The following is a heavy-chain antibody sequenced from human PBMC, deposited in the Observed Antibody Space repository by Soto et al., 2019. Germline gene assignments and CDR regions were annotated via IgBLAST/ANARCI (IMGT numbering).Heavy chain of an antibody. CDR3: SRGRYHDSSGYYDAFDI. CDR2: INQSGST. Sequence: TSETLSLTCGVYGGSFSGYYWSWIRQPPGKGLEWIGEINQSGSTNYNPSLKSRVTISIDTSKNQFSLKLSSVTAADTAVYFCSRGRYHDSSGYYDAFDIWGQGTMVTVSS. J-gene: IGHJ3*02. D-gene: IGHD3-22*01. CDR1: GGSFSGYY. V-gene: IGHV4-34*01.